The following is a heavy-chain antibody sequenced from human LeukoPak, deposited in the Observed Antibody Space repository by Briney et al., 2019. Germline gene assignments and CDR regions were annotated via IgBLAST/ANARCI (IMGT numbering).Heavy chain of an antibody. D-gene: IGHD5-18*01. J-gene: IGHJ4*02. CDR1: GGTFSSYA. Sequence: SVKVSCKASGGTFSSYAISWVRQAPGQGLEWMGRIIPILGIANYAQKFQGRVTITADKSTRTAYMKLSSLRPEDTTVYYCARSGYSYGKNQRGEGTESFDYWGQGTLVTVSS. CDR2: IIPILGIA. CDR3: ARSGYSYGKNQRGEGTESFDY. V-gene: IGHV1-69*04.